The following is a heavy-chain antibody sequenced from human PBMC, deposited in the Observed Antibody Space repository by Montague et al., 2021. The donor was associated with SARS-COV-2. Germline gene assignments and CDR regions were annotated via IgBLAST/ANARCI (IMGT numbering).Heavy chain of an antibody. V-gene: IGHV4-39*01. CDR2: IYYSGGT. D-gene: IGHD3-22*01. CDR3: ARHGKTLIAMIVVVIGYFDY. CDR1: GGSISSSSYY. J-gene: IGHJ4*02. Sequence: SETLSLTCTVSGGSISSSSYYWGWIRQPPGKGLEWIGSIYYSGGTYSNPSLKSRVTISVDTSKNQFSLKLSSVPAAATAVYYCARHGKTLIAMIVVVIGYFDYWGQGALVTVSS.